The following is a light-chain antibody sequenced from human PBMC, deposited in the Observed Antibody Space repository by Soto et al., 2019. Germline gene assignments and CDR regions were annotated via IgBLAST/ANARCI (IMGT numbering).Light chain of an antibody. CDR1: ESIRTL. CDR3: QQYNNYPRT. V-gene: IGKV1-5*01. CDR2: DAS. J-gene: IGKJ1*01. Sequence: DIQMTQSPSTLSASIGDRVTITCRASESIRTLLAWYQHKPGKAPKFLIYDASSLESGVPSRFSGSGSGTEFTLTISNLQPDDFATYFCQQYNNYPRTFGQGTKVEIK.